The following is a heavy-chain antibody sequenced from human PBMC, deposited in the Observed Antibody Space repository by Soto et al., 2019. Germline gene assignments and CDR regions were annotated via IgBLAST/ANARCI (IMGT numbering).Heavy chain of an antibody. D-gene: IGHD3-10*01. J-gene: IGHJ5*02. CDR3: ARGFPSDL. V-gene: IGHV1-69*18. CDR2: ITPVFGTT. Sequence: QVQLVQSGPEVKKPGSSVRVSCKAPGVTFSSYVFSWVRQAPGQGLEWMGRITPVFGTTHFAQKFQGRLTLTAEESPTTISVELRDLSSDDTAMYFWARGFPSDLWGQGTLITVSS. CDR1: GVTFSSYV.